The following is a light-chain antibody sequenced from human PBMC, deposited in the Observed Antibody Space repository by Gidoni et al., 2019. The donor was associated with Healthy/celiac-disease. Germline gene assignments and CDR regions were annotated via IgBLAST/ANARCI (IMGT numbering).Light chain of an antibody. J-gene: IGLJ3*02. Sequence: QTVVTQEPSLTVSPGGTVTLTCASSTGAVTSGYYPNWFQQKPGHAPRALIYRPSTKPSWTPSRFSGSLLGGKAALTLSGVQPEDEAEYYCLLYYGAAWVFGGGTKLTVL. CDR1: TGAVTSGYY. CDR2: RPS. CDR3: LLYYGAAWV. V-gene: IGLV7-43*01.